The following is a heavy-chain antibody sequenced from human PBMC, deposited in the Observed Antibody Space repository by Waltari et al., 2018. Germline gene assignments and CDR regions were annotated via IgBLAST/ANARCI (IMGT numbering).Heavy chain of an antibody. CDR2: ISISGST. V-gene: IGHV4-4*07. J-gene: IGHJ6*02. Sequence: QVQLQETGPGLVKPSETLSLTCTVSDGSISSYYWSWIRQPAGKGLEWIGHISISGSTNYNPPLKSRVTISVDKSKNQFSLKLSSVTAADTALYYCSRHEKAYYGMDVWGQGTTVTVSS. CDR3: SRHEKAYYGMDV. CDR1: DGSISSYY.